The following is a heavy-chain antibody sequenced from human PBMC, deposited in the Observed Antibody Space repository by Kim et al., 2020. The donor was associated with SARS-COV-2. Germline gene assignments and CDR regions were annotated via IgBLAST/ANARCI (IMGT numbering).Heavy chain of an antibody. V-gene: IGHV3-23*01. J-gene: IGHJ6*02. CDR3: AKDLGYCSSSICYPPYGMDV. D-gene: IGHD2-2*03. CDR2: ISDSGDNT. CDR1: GFTFSSFA. Sequence: GGSLRLSCAASGFTFSSFAMSWVRQAPGKGLEWVSAISDSGDNTHYADSVKGRFTISRDNPKNTLYLQMNSLRAEDTAVYYCAKDLGYCSSSICYPPYGMDVWGQGTTVTVSS.